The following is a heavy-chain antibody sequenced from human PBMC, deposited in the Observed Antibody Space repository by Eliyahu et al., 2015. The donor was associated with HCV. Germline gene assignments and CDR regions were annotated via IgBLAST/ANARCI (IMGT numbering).Heavy chain of an antibody. CDR2: IYSGGST. CDR3: ARGINSGAWEMYYFDY. V-gene: IGHV3-53*01. J-gene: IGHJ4*02. D-gene: IGHD2/OR15-2a*01. Sequence: EVQLVESGGGLIQPGGSLRLSCAASGFTVSSNYMSWVRQAPGKGLEWVSVIYSGGSTYYADSVKGRFTISRDNSKNTLYLQMNSLRAEDTAVYYCARGINSGAWEMYYFDYWGQGTLVTVSS. CDR1: GFTVSSNY.